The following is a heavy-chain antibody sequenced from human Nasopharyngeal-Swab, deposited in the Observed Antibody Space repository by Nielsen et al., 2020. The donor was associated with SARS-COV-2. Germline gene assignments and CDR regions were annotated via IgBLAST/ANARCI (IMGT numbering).Heavy chain of an antibody. CDR2: IRDKANSYAT. CDR3: AKWIQQS. D-gene: IGHD5-18*01. Sequence: GGSLRLSCAASGFTFSGSAMHWVRQASGKGLEWVGRIRDKANSYATAYAASVKGRFTISRDDSKNTLYLQMNSLRAEDTAVYYCAKWIQQSWGQGTLVTVSS. V-gene: IGHV3-73*01. J-gene: IGHJ4*02. CDR1: GFTFSGSA.